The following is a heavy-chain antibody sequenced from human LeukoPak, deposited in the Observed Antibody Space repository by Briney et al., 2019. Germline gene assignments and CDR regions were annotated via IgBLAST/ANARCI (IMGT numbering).Heavy chain of an antibody. CDR3: TRDQGYSNDVGHFDH. CDR1: GFTFGSYA. D-gene: IGHD4-11*01. Sequence: GGSLRLSCAASGFTFGSYAMSWVRQAPGKGLEWVSAISNGGSSTFYADSVKGRFTISRDNAKNSLYLQMNSLRAEDAAVYYCTRDQGYSNDVGHFDHWGQGTLVTVSS. CDR2: ISNGGSST. J-gene: IGHJ4*02. V-gene: IGHV3-23*01.